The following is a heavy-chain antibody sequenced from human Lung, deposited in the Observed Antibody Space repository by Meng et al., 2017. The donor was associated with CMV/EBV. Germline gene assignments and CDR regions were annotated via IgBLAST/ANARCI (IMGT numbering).Heavy chain of an antibody. CDR1: GFTFSDFY. Sequence: SXKISCVASGFTFSDFYLSWMRQAPGKGLEWVSYISRDGSSTYHADSVKGRFTISRDNAKNSLYLQMNSLRVEDTAIYYCASDGKTVDFWGQGTLVTVSS. J-gene: IGHJ4*02. V-gene: IGHV3-11*04. CDR3: ASDGKTVDF. CDR2: ISRDGSST. D-gene: IGHD4-17*01.